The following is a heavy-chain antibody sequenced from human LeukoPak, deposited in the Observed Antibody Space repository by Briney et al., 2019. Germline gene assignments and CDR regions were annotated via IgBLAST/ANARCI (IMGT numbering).Heavy chain of an antibody. CDR2: ISSSGSTI. V-gene: IGHV3-11*01. CDR1: GFTFSDYY. Sequence: GGSLRLSCAASGFTFSDYYMSWIRQAPGKGLEWVSYISSSGSTIYYADSVKGRFTISRDNAKNSLYLQMNSLRAEDTAVYYCARGPQYRRSGSYYSYGMDVWGQGTTVTVSS. D-gene: IGHD3-3*01. J-gene: IGHJ6*02. CDR3: ARGPQYRRSGSYYSYGMDV.